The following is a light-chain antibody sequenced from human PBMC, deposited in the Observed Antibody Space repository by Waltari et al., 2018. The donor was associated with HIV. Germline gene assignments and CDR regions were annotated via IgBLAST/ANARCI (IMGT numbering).Light chain of an antibody. CDR3: QQSDTTPWT. Sequence: DIQMTQPPSSLSASVGDRVTITCRASQAISNNLAWYQQKPGKVPKLLIYAATTLQRGVPSRFTGSGSGTDFSLTISSLQPEDFAIYYCQQSDTTPWTFGQGTKVDLK. V-gene: IGKV1-39*01. CDR2: AAT. CDR1: QAISNN. J-gene: IGKJ1*01.